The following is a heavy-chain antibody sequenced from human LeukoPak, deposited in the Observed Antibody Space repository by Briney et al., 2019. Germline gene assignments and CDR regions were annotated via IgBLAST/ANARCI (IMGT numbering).Heavy chain of an antibody. J-gene: IGHJ4*02. CDR1: GFTVSRNY. Sequence: GGSLRLSCAASGFTVSRNYMTWVRQAPGKGLEWVSEIYSDGSTYYAASVEGRFSISRDSSKNTVYLQMNSLRAEDTAVYYCARLDIAVDYWGQGTLVTVSS. CDR3: ARLDIAVDY. V-gene: IGHV3-53*01. CDR2: IYSDGST. D-gene: IGHD5-12*01.